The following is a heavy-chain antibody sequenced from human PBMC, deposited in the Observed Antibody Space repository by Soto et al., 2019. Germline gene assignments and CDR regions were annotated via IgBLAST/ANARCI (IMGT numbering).Heavy chain of an antibody. V-gene: IGHV3-23*01. Sequence: GGSLRLSCAASGFTFSSYAMSWVRQAPGKGLEWVSDISGSGGSIYYADSVKGRFTISRDNAKNSLFLQMNSLRADDTAVYYCARAYASGVGAVSIWGQGTVVTVSS. CDR3: ARAYASGVGAVSI. CDR2: ISGSGGSI. J-gene: IGHJ3*02. CDR1: GFTFSSYA. D-gene: IGHD3-16*01.